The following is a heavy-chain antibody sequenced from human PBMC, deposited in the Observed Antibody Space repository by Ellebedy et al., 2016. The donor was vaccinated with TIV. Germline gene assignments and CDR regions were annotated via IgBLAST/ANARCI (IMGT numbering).Heavy chain of an antibody. Sequence: GESLKISCAASGFTFSADYMSWIRQAPGKGLEWVSYISSSGSTIYYADSVKVRFTISRDNAKNSLYLQMNGLRAEDTAVYYCARLGVIAAAGASDYWGQGTLVAVSS. J-gene: IGHJ4*02. CDR3: ARLGVIAAAGASDY. D-gene: IGHD6-13*01. CDR2: ISSSGSTI. CDR1: GFTFSADY. V-gene: IGHV3-11*01.